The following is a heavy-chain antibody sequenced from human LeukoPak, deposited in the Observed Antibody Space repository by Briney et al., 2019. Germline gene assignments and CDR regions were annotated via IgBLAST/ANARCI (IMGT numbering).Heavy chain of an antibody. V-gene: IGHV4-59*11. Sequence: SETLSLTCTVSGGSISSHYWSWIRQPPGKGLEWIGYIYYSGSTNYNPSLKSRVTISVDTSKNQFSLKLSSVIAADTAVYYCAGRGRCSSTSCYTRDFDYWGQGTLVTVSS. D-gene: IGHD2-2*02. J-gene: IGHJ4*02. CDR1: GGSISSHY. CDR2: IYYSGST. CDR3: AGRGRCSSTSCYTRDFDY.